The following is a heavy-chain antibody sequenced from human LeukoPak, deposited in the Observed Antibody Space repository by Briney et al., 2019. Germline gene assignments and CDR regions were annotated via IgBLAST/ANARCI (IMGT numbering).Heavy chain of an antibody. CDR2: IKQDGSEK. CDR1: GFIFSSYW. J-gene: IGHJ4*02. D-gene: IGHD4-17*01. Sequence: GGSLRLSCAASGFIFSSYWMSWVRQAPGKGLEWVANIKQDGSEKYYVDSVKGRFTISRDNAKNSLYLQMNSLRSEDTAVYYCARDNLSGDYGPLDYWGQGTLVTVSS. CDR3: ARDNLSGDYGPLDY. V-gene: IGHV3-7*03.